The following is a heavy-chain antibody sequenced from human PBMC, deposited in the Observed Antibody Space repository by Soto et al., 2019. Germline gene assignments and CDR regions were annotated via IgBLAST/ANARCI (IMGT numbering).Heavy chain of an antibody. J-gene: IGHJ4*02. Sequence: GGSLRLSCAASGFIFKMYWMHWVRQSPGKGLVWISRIYNDGTYSDYTDSVRGRLTISRDNVNDTLYLQLNDLRADYSGLYYCTSGPRPISTGTWDNWGQGTQVTVSS. CDR1: GFIFKMYW. D-gene: IGHD2-8*02. V-gene: IGHV3-74*01. CDR3: TSGPRPISTGTWDN. CDR2: IYNDGTYS.